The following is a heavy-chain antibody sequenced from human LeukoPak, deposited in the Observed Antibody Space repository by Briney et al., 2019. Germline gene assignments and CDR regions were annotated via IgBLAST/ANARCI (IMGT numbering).Heavy chain of an antibody. D-gene: IGHD1-26*01. J-gene: IGHJ4*02. Sequence: PGGSLRPSCAASGFTFSSYEMNWVRQPPGKGLEWVSYISSSGRTIYYADSVKGRFTISRDNAKNSLYLQMNSLRAEDTAVYYCARVSGTYFDYWGQGTLVTVSS. V-gene: IGHV3-48*03. CDR3: ARVSGTYFDY. CDR1: GFTFSSYE. CDR2: ISSSGRTI.